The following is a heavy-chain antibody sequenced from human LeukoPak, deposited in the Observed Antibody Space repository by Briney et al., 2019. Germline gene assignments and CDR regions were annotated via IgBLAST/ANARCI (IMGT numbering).Heavy chain of an antibody. CDR3: ARIGGWFGNDY. J-gene: IGHJ4*02. CDR2: IRPNGDDK. Sequence: GGSLRLSCVASDLTVSSNYMSWVRQAPGKGLEWVANIRPNGDDKHYVESMKGRFTISRDNAKNSLYLQMNSLRAEDTAVYYCARIGGWFGNDYWGQGTLVTVSS. V-gene: IGHV3-7*05. CDR1: DLTVSSNY. D-gene: IGHD3-10*01.